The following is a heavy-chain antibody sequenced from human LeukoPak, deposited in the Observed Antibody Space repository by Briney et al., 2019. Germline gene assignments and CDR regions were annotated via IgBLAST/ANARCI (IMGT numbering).Heavy chain of an antibody. CDR3: AKDMVTAVTSYYFDY. Sequence: GWALRLSRAGSGFSFSSYGMSWVRQAPGKGLEWVSGISDSSGTTFYADSVKGRFTISRDNSKNTLYLQMNSLRAEDTAIYYCAKDMVTAVTSYYFDYWGQGTLVTVSS. V-gene: IGHV3-23*01. CDR2: ISDSSGTT. CDR1: GFSFSSYG. J-gene: IGHJ4*02. D-gene: IGHD4-17*01.